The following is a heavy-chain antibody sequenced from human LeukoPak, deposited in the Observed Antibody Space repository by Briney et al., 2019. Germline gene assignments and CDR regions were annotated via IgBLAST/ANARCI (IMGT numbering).Heavy chain of an antibody. CDR3: TTFNWNPSDN. CDR1: GXTFGDYA. D-gene: IGHD1-20*01. CDR2: IRSKAYGGTT. Sequence: GSLRLSFTASGXTFGDYAMSWVRQAPGKGLEWVGFIRSKAYGGTTEFAASVKGRFTISRDDSKSIAYLQMNSLKIEGTAVYYCTTFNWNPSDNWGQGTLVTVSS. J-gene: IGHJ4*02. V-gene: IGHV3-49*04.